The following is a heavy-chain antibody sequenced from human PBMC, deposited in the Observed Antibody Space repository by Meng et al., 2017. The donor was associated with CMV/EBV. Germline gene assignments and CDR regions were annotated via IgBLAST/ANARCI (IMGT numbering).Heavy chain of an antibody. CDR2: IGTAGDT. CDR1: GFTFSSYD. J-gene: IGHJ4*02. Sequence: GESLKISCAASGFTFSSYDMHWVRQATGKGLEWVSAIGTAGDTYYPGSVKGRFTISRENAKNSLYLQMNSLRAGDTAVYYCAKNGATTVTTCHFDYWGQGTLVTVSS. V-gene: IGHV3-13*01. CDR3: AKNGATTVTTCHFDY. D-gene: IGHD4-11*01.